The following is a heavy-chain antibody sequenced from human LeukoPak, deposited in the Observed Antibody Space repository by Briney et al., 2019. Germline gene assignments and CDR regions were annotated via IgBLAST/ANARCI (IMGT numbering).Heavy chain of an antibody. Sequence: GASVKVSYKPSVYTFRGSYVHRVRQAPGQGLQGRGGINVNSEGTNYLQKFQGRDTMTRETSFNTAFLELSTLRSDDTAVYYCARGSRLGSLLRLDPWGQGTLVTVSS. CDR3: ARGSRLGSLLRLDP. CDR1: VYTFRGSY. J-gene: IGHJ5*02. CDR2: INVNSEGT. V-gene: IGHV1-2*02. D-gene: IGHD2-15*01.